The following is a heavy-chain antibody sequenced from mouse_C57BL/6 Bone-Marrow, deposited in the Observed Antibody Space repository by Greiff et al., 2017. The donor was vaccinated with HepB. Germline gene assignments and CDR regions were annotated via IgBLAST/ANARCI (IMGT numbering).Heavy chain of an antibody. D-gene: IGHD2-4*01. J-gene: IGHJ3*01. CDR1: GFSFNTYA. CDR3: VREWNYDYAAWFAY. V-gene: IGHV10-1*01. Sequence: EVQGVESGGGLVQPKGSLKLSCAASGFSFNTYAMNWVRQAPGKGLEWVARIRSKSNNYATYYADSVKDRFTISRDDSESMLYLQMNNLKTEDTAMYYCVREWNYDYAAWFAYWGQGTLVTVSA. CDR2: IRSKSNNYAT.